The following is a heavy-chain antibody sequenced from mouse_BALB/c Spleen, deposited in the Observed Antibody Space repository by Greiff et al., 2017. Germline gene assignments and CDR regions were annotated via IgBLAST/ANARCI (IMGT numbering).Heavy chain of an antibody. CDR3: ANYYGRGYAMDY. Sequence: EVQLKESGPGLVKPSQSLSLTCSVTGYSITSGYYWNWIRQFPGNKLEWMGYISYDGSNNYNPSLKNRISITRDTSKNQFFLKLNSVTTEDTATYYCANYYGRGYAMDYWGQGTSVTVSS. J-gene: IGHJ4*01. CDR2: ISYDGSN. D-gene: IGHD1-1*01. CDR1: GYSITSGYY. V-gene: IGHV3-6*02.